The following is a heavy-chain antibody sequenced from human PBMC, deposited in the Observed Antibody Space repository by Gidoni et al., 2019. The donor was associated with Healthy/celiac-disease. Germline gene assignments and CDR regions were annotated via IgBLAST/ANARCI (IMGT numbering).Heavy chain of an antibody. Sequence: EVQLVESGGGLVQPGRSLRLSCAASGFTFDDYAMHWVRQAPGKGLEWVSGISWNSGSIGYADSVKGRFTISRDNAKNSLYLQMNSLRAEDTALYYCAKDYYDSSGYYTFDYWGQGTLVTVSS. D-gene: IGHD3-22*01. V-gene: IGHV3-9*01. CDR3: AKDYYDSSGYYTFDY. CDR2: ISWNSGSI. J-gene: IGHJ4*02. CDR1: GFTFDDYA.